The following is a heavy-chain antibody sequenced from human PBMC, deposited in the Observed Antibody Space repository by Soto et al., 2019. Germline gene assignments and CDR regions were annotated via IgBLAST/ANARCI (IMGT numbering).Heavy chain of an antibody. Sequence: GGSLRLSCAASGFTFNRYSMSWVRQAPGKGLEWVSAISGSADGTFYAGSVKGRFTISRDNSENTLFFLMNSLRVDDTAVYYCARGPRSAYADYWGQGTLVTVSS. J-gene: IGHJ4*02. V-gene: IGHV3-23*01. CDR3: ARGPRSAYADY. D-gene: IGHD3-3*01. CDR2: ISGSADGT. CDR1: GFTFNRYS.